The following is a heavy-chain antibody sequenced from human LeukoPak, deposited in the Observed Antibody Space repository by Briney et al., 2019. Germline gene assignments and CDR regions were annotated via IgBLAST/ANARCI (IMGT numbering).Heavy chain of an antibody. Sequence: SETLSLTCTVSGGFISSYYWSWIRQPPGKGLEWIGYIYYSGSTNYNPPLKSRVTISVDTSKNQFSLKLSSVTAADTAVYYCARGNGWVCSSTSCYNWFDPWGQGTLVTVSS. D-gene: IGHD2-2*01. CDR1: GGFISSYY. J-gene: IGHJ5*02. V-gene: IGHV4-59*01. CDR3: ARGNGWVCSSTSCYNWFDP. CDR2: IYYSGST.